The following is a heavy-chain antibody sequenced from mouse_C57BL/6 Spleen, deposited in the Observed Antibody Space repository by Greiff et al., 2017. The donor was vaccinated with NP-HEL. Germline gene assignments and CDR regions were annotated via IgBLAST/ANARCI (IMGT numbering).Heavy chain of an antibody. Sequence: QVQLQQPGAELVMPGASVKLSCKASGYTFTSYWMHWVKQRPGQGLEWIGEIDPSDSYTNYNQKFKGKSTLTVDKSSSTAYMQLSSLTSEDSAVYYCARSEEGNWDVYYFDYWGQGTTLTVSS. CDR2: IDPSDSYT. D-gene: IGHD4-1*02. J-gene: IGHJ2*01. CDR3: ARSEEGNWDVYYFDY. V-gene: IGHV1-69*01. CDR1: GYTFTSYW.